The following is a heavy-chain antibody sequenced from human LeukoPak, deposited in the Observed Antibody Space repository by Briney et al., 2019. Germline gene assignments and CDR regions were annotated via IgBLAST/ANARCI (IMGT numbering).Heavy chain of an antibody. D-gene: IGHD3-3*01. J-gene: IGHJ6*03. CDR2: ISAYNGNT. Sequence: GASVKVSCKASGYTFTSYGISWVRQAPGQGLEWMGWISAYNGNTNYAQKLQGRVTMTTDTSTSTAYMGLRSLRSDDTAVYYCARRNDFWSGYLIPTTYYYYYYMDVWGKGTTVTVSS. CDR3: ARRNDFWSGYLIPTTYYYYYYMDV. V-gene: IGHV1-18*01. CDR1: GYTFTSYG.